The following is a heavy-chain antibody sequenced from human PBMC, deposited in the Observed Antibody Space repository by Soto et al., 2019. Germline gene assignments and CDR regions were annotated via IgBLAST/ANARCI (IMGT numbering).Heavy chain of an antibody. D-gene: IGHD2-15*01. V-gene: IGHV1-69*06. CDR3: ARDRRGRTYPPAADYYTYYGMDI. CDR2: IIHIFDTP. Sequence: QVQLVQSGAEVKKPGSSVKVSCKASGGTFSSYVLIWVRQAPGQGLEWMGGIIHIFDTPNYAQKFRGRLTITAAKTTSTAYMELSSLKAEDTAVYYSARDRRGRTYPPAADYYTYYGMDICGQGTAVTVSS. CDR1: GGTFSSYV. J-gene: IGHJ6*02.